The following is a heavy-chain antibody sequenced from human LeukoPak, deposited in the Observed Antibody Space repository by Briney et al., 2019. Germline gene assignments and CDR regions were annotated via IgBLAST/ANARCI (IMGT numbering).Heavy chain of an antibody. V-gene: IGHV4-39*07. D-gene: IGHD6-13*01. CDR1: GGSISSSSYY. CDR3: ARVRSTRDSDSSSWYFVSSRFDY. J-gene: IGHJ4*02. Sequence: PSETLSLTCTVSGGSISSSSYYWGWIRQPPGKGLEWIGSIYYSGSTYYNPSLKSRVTISVDTSKNQFSLKLSSVTAADTAVYYCARVRSTRDSDSSSWYFVSSRFDYWGQGTLVTVSS. CDR2: IYYSGST.